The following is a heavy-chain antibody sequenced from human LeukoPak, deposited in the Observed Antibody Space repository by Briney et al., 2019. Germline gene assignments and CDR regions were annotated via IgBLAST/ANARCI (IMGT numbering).Heavy chain of an antibody. CDR2: IYYSGST. D-gene: IGHD5-18*01. CDR3: ARGIQLSHFDY. J-gene: IGHJ4*02. Sequence: SETLSLTCTVSGGSISSYYWSWIRQPPGKGLEWIGYIYYSGSTNYNPSLKSRVTISVDTSKNQFSLQLNSVTPEDTAVYYCARGIQLSHFDYWGQGTLVTVSS. V-gene: IGHV4-59*12. CDR1: GGSISSYY.